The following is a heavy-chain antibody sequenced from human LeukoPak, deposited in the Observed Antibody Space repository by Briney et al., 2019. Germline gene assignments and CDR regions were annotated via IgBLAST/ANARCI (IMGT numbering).Heavy chain of an antibody. CDR2: IYYSGST. CDR1: GGSISSSSYY. J-gene: IGHJ4*02. Sequence: SETLSLTCTVSGGSISSSSYYWGWIRQPQGKGLEWIGSIYYSGSTYYNPSLKSRVTISVDTSKNQFSLKLSSVTAADTAVYYCARHLAYSSSWGFGGLYWGQGTLVTVSS. D-gene: IGHD6-6*01. V-gene: IGHV4-39*01. CDR3: ARHLAYSSSWGFGGLY.